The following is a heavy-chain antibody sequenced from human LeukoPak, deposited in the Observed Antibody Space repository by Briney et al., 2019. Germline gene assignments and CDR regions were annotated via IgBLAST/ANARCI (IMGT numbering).Heavy chain of an antibody. V-gene: IGHV4-59*11. J-gene: IGHJ4*02. CDR3: ARLLLPAAIDY. D-gene: IGHD2-2*01. CDR2: IYYSGST. Sequence: SETLSLTCTVSGGSISSHYWSWIRQPPGKGLEWIGYIYYSGSTNYNPSLKSRVTISVDTSKNQFSLKLSSVTAADTAVYYCARLLLPAAIDYWGQGTLVTVSS. CDR1: GGSISSHY.